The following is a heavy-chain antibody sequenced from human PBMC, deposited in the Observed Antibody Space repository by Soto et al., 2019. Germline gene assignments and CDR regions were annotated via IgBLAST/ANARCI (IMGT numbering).Heavy chain of an antibody. CDR3: ANEGTESGSYYHFDH. Sequence: EEQLVESGGGLAQPGGSLRLSCAGSEFTFSKYAMPWVRQAPGKGPEWVSTITRSGDSKYYADSVKGRFTVSRDNSQNMLWLQMNSLRAEDTYVYYCANEGTESGSYYHFDHWGRGTLVFVSS. CDR1: EFTFSKYA. V-gene: IGHV3-23*04. CDR2: ITRSGDSK. J-gene: IGHJ4*02. D-gene: IGHD1-26*01.